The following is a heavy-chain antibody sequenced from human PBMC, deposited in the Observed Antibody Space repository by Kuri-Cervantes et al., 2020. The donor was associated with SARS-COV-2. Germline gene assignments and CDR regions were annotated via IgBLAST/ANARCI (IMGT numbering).Heavy chain of an antibody. CDR3: VKDLVRGVPAAIL. CDR1: GFTFSNYW. V-gene: IGHV3-74*01. Sequence: GGSLRLSCAASGFTFSNYWMHWVRQAPGKGLVWVSRINSDGSSTSYADSVKGRFTISRDNAKNTLYLQMNSLRAEDTAVYYCVKDLVRGVPAAILWGQGTLVTVSS. CDR2: INSDGSST. D-gene: IGHD2-2*01. J-gene: IGHJ4*02.